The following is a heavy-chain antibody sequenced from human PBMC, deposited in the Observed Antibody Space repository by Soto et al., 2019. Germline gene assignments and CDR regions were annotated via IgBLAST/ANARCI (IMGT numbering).Heavy chain of an antibody. CDR1: GYTLTELS. D-gene: IGHD3-9*01. CDR3: ATGGYDILTGYNTPIYYYYMDV. V-gene: IGHV1-24*01. Sequence: ASVKVSCKVSGYTLTELSMHWVRQAPGKGLGWMEGFDPEDGETIYAQKFQGRVTMTEDTSTDTAYMELSSLRSEDTAVYYCATGGYDILTGYNTPIYYYYMDVWGKGTTVTVSS. J-gene: IGHJ6*03. CDR2: FDPEDGET.